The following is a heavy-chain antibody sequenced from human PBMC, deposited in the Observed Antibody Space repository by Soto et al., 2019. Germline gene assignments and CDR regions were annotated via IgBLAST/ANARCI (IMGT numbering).Heavy chain of an antibody. J-gene: IGHJ6*02. CDR1: GYTFTSYD. V-gene: IGHV1-8*01. D-gene: IGHD6-19*01. CDR2: MNPNSGNT. CDR3: ARGTSRGSGWYGYYYYGMDV. Sequence: GASVKVSCKASGYTFTSYDINWVRQATGKGLEWMGWMNPNSGNTGYAQKFQGRVTMTRNTSISTAYMELSSLRSEDTAVYYCARGTSRGSGWYGYYYYGMDVWGQGTTVTVSS.